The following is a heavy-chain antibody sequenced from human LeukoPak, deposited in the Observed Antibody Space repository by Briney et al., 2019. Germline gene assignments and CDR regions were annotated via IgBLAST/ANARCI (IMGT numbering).Heavy chain of an antibody. V-gene: IGHV1-18*01. CDR3: ATYSSSWYQVVDAFDI. CDR2: ISAYNGNT. CDR1: GYTFTSYG. Sequence: ASVKVSCKASGYTFTSYGISWVRQAPGQGLEWMGWISAYNGNTNYAQKLQGRVTMTTDTSTSTAYMELRSLRSDDTAVHYCATYSSSWYQVVDAFDIWGQGTMVTVSS. D-gene: IGHD6-13*01. J-gene: IGHJ3*02.